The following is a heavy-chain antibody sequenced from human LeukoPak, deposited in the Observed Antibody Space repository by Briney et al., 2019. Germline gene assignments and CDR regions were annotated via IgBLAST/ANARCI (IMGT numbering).Heavy chain of an antibody. D-gene: IGHD3-10*01. CDR3: AGGSYLSLWFGEVQGPVFNMDV. J-gene: IGHJ6*03. V-gene: IGHV4-59*01. Sequence: SETLSLICTVSGGSISSYYWSWIRQPPGKGLEWIGYIYYSGSTNYNPSLTSRVTISVDTSKNQFSLKLSSVTAADTAVYYCAGGSYLSLWFGEVQGPVFNMDVWGKGTTVTVSS. CDR2: IYYSGST. CDR1: GGSISSYY.